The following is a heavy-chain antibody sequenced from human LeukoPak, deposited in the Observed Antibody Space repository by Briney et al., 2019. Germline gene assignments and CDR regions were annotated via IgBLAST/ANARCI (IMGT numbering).Heavy chain of an antibody. V-gene: IGHV1-18*01. J-gene: IGHJ4*02. D-gene: IGHD1-26*01. CDR1: GYTFTSYG. CDR2: ISAYNGNT. Sequence: ASVKVSCKASGYTFTSYGISWVRQAPGQGLEWMGWISAYNGNTNYAQKLQGRVTMTTDTSTSTAYMELRSLRSDDTAVYYCARERDIVGATLIDYWGQGTLVTVSS. CDR3: ARERDIVGATLIDY.